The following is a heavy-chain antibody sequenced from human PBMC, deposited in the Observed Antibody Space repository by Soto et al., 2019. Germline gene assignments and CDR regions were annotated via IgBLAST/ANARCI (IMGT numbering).Heavy chain of an antibody. CDR1: GGSISGYY. J-gene: IGHJ6*02. CDR2: MYNTGST. CDR3: ARDLWGYCGTDCYPLDV. Sequence: SETLSLTCTVSGGSISGYYWSWIRQPPGKGLEWIGYMYNTGSTVYNPSFKSRVTISVDTSKNQFSLKLNSVTAADTAVYYCARDLWGYCGTDCYPLDVWGQWTTVTVSS. V-gene: IGHV4-59*01. D-gene: IGHD2-21*02.